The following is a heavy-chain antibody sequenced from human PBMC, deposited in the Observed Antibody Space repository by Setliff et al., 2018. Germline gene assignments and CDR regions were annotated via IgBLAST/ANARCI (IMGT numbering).Heavy chain of an antibody. V-gene: IGHV5-51*01. Sequence: GESLKISCKGSGYSFTDYWIGWVRQMPGKGLEWMGIIYPGDSDTRYSPSFQGQVTISADKSINTAYLQWSSLKASDTAMYYCAREGLIADTTYYYYYYMDVWGKGTTVTAP. CDR3: AREGLIADTTYYYYYYMDV. CDR2: IYPGDSDT. CDR1: GYSFTDYW. J-gene: IGHJ6*03. D-gene: IGHD2-21*01.